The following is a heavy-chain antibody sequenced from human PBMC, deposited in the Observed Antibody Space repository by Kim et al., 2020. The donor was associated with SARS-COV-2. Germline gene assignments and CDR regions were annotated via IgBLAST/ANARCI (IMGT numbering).Heavy chain of an antibody. V-gene: IGHV6-1*01. CDR3: ARDTPSQEAYDI. J-gene: IGHJ3*02. Sequence: DSAGSVKSRITINADASKNQLSLQLNSVSPEDTAVYYCARDTPSQEAYDIWGQGTMVTVSS.